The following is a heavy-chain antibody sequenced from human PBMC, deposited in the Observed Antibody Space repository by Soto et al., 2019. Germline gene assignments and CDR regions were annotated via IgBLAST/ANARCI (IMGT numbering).Heavy chain of an antibody. CDR3: ARGPLVVLNYFES. V-gene: IGHV1-69*02. CDR2: IFPLTDIP. J-gene: IGHJ4*02. CDR1: GGTFRNYP. Sequence: QVQLVQSGTEVKKPGSSVKVSCKASGGTFRNYPINWVRQAPGQGLEWMGSIFPLTDIPDYAQNFQARLTISADKATSTADMELSSLTSDETAMYFCARGPLVVLNYFESWGQGTLVTVSS.